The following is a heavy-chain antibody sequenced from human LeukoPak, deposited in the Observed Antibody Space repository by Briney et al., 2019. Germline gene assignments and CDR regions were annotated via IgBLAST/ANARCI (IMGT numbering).Heavy chain of an antibody. J-gene: IGHJ3*02. D-gene: IGHD2-15*01. Sequence: GESLKISCKGSGYNFTNNWIGWVRQMPGKGLEWMGIIYPGDSDIRYSPSFQGQVTISADKSISTAYLQWSTLKASDTALYYCAGRLPPTDAFDIWGQGTVVTVSS. CDR3: AGRLPPTDAFDI. V-gene: IGHV5-51*01. CDR1: GYNFTNNW. CDR2: IYPGDSDI.